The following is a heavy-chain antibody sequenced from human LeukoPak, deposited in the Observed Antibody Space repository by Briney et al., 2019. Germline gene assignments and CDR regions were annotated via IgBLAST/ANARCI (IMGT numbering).Heavy chain of an antibody. CDR3: ARGVQLERFDY. D-gene: IGHD1-1*01. Sequence: PSEILSLTCIVSGGSISSYYWSWIRQPPGKGLEWIGYIYYSGSTNYNPSLKSRVTISVDTSKKQFSLKLSSVTAADTAVYYCARGVQLERFDYWGQGTLVTVSS. CDR2: IYYSGST. CDR1: GGSISSYY. J-gene: IGHJ4*02. V-gene: IGHV4-59*01.